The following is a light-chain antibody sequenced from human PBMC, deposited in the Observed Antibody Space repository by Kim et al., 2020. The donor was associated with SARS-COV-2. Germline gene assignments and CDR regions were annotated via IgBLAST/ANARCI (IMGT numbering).Light chain of an antibody. CDR1: QGITTC. CDR3: QQANSFPCT. CDR2: GSS. J-gene: IGKJ2*02. Sequence: SPPGGDTVTIVCLAIQGITTCVAWYQQQPGKAPKLLISGSSNLQSGSPSRFSGSGYGTDFTLTISSLQPEDFATYYCQQANSFPCTFGQGPKLEIK. V-gene: IGKV1-12*01.